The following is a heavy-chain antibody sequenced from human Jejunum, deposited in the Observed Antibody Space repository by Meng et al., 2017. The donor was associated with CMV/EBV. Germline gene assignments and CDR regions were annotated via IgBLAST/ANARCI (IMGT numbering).Heavy chain of an antibody. CDR1: GGAISIYY. Sequence: SGGAISIYYWSWIRQPPGKGLEWIGYIYYSRSTNYNPSLKSRVTISVDTSKNQFSLKLNSVTTADTAVYYCARGGEGYIDYYGMDVRGQGTTVTVSS. CDR2: IYYSRST. J-gene: IGHJ6*02. CDR3: ARGGEGYIDYYGMDV. V-gene: IGHV4-59*01. D-gene: IGHD5-18*01.